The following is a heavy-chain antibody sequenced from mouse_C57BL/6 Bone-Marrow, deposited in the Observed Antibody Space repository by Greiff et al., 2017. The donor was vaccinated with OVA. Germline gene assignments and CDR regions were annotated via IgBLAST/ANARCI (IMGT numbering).Heavy chain of an antibody. D-gene: IGHD2-1*01. Sequence: QVQLKQPGAELVKPGASVKLSCKASGYTFTSYWMQWVKQRPGQGLEWIGEIDPSDSYTNYNQKFKGKATLTVDTSSSTAYMQLSSLTSEDSAVYYCASGNYPGYFDYWGQGTTLTVSS. CDR1: GYTFTSYW. V-gene: IGHV1-50*01. CDR3: ASGNYPGYFDY. CDR2: IDPSDSYT. J-gene: IGHJ2*01.